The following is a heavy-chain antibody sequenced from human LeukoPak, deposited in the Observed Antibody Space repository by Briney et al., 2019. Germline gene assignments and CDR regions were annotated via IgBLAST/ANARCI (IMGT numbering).Heavy chain of an antibody. Sequence: ASVTVSCKASEYTFTGYFMHWVRQAPGQGLEWMGWINPNSGGTNYAQKSQGRVTMTRDTSISTVYMELSSLRSDDTAVYYCATGDDYFDYWGQGTLVTVSS. D-gene: IGHD4-17*01. CDR2: INPNSGGT. CDR3: ATGDDYFDY. CDR1: EYTFTGYF. J-gene: IGHJ4*02. V-gene: IGHV1-2*02.